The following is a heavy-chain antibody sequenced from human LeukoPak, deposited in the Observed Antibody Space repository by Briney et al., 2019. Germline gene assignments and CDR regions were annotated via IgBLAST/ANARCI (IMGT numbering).Heavy chain of an antibody. CDR1: GGSINSSSYY. V-gene: IGHV4-39*07. Sequence: SETLSLTCTVSGGSINSSSYYWGWIRQPPGKGLEWIGSIYYSGSTYYNSSLKSRVTISVDTSKNQFSLKLSSVTAADTAVYYCARDRLDIVVFPPSKQRRYMDVWGKGTTVTVSS. D-gene: IGHD2-15*01. CDR2: IYYSGST. CDR3: ARDRLDIVVFPPSKQRRYMDV. J-gene: IGHJ6*03.